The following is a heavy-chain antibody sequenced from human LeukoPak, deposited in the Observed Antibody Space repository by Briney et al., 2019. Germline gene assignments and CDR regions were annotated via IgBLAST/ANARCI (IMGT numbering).Heavy chain of an antibody. D-gene: IGHD4-17*01. CDR3: ARDAYGDYVGDDAFDI. V-gene: IGHV1-2*04. J-gene: IGHJ3*02. CDR1: GYTFTGYF. Sequence: ASVKVSCKASGYTFTGYFMHWVRQAPGQGREWMGWINPNSGGTNYAQKFQGWVTMTRDTSISTAYMELSRLRSDDTAVYYCARDAYGDYVGDDAFDIWGQGTMVTVSS. CDR2: INPNSGGT.